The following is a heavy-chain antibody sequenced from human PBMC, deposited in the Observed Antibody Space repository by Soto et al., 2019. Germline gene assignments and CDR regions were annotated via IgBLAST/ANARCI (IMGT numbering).Heavy chain of an antibody. V-gene: IGHV1-2*02. CDR1: GYTFTGYY. CDR3: ARARVIAVAGTSAFDI. D-gene: IGHD6-19*01. CDR2: INPNSGGT. J-gene: IGHJ3*02. Sequence: GASVKVSCKASGYTFTGYYMHWVRQAPGQGLEWMGWINPNSGGTNYAQKFQGRVTMTRDTSISTAYMELSRLRSDDTAVYYCARARVIAVAGTSAFDIWGQGTMVTVS.